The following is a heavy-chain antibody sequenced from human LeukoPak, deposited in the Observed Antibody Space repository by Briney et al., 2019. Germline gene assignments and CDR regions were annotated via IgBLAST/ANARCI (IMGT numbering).Heavy chain of an antibody. V-gene: IGHV3-23*01. CDR2: ISGSGGST. Sequence: ISGSGGSTYYADSVKGQFTISRDNSKNTLYLQMNSLRAEDTAVYYCAKESSSSWYYYFDYWGQGTLVTVSS. D-gene: IGHD6-13*01. CDR3: AKESSSSWYYYFDY. J-gene: IGHJ4*02.